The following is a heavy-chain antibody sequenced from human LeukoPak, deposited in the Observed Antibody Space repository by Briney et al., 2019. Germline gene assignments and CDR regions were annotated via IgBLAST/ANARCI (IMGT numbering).Heavy chain of an antibody. V-gene: IGHV4-4*07. Sequence: SETLSLTCAVSGGSISSYYWSWIRQPAGKGLEWIGRIYTSGSTNYNPSLKSRVTMSVDTSKNQFSLKLSSVTAADTAVYYCARDLLVTTEYNWFDPWGQGTLVTVSS. CDR3: ARDLLVTTEYNWFDP. CDR1: GGSISSYY. CDR2: IYTSGST. J-gene: IGHJ5*02. D-gene: IGHD4-17*01.